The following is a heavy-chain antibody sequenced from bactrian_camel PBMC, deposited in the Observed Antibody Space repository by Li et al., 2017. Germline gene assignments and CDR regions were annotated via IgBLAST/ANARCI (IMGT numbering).Heavy chain of an antibody. Sequence: HVQLVESGGDSVQAGGSLKLSCARSGYIYGNCGREMAWYRQAPGKERELVSSIMSDGTTSYTDSVKGRFTISKAYAWNTLYLLMNSLKPEDTAMYYCAAKDARYGGSCEQGRDWSYNYWGQGT. J-gene: IGHJ4*01. CDR3: AAKDARYGGSCEQGRDWSYNY. V-gene: IGHV3S53*01. D-gene: IGHD6*01. CDR2: IMSDGTT. CDR1: GYIYGNCGRE.